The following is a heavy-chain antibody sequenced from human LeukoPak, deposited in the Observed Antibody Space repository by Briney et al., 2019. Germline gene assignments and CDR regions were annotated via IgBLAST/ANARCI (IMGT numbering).Heavy chain of an antibody. V-gene: IGHV4-34*01. CDR1: GGSFSGYY. D-gene: IGHD3-3*02. Sequence: SETLSLTCAVYGGSFSGYYWSWLRQAPGKGVEWIWEINHSASTYYNPSLTSRVTISVDTSKNQFSLKLSSVTAADTSVYYCASTFFDWLLYESGGQGTLVTVS. J-gene: IGHJ4*02. CDR2: INHSAST. CDR3: ASTFFDWLLYES.